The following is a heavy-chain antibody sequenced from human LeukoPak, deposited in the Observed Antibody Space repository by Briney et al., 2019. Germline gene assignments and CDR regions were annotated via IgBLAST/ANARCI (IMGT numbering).Heavy chain of an antibody. V-gene: IGHV3-23*05. CDR1: GFTFSNYG. CDR3: AKGDTGVIRRYYLDS. J-gene: IGHJ4*02. Sequence: GGSLRLSCAASGFTFSNYGMNWVRQAPGKGLEWVSVTDTSGVITYYTDSVKGRFTISRDNSRNTLNLQMDSLRVEDTAVYYCAKGDTGVIRRYYLDSWGQGTLVTVSS. CDR2: TDTSGVIT. D-gene: IGHD5-18*01.